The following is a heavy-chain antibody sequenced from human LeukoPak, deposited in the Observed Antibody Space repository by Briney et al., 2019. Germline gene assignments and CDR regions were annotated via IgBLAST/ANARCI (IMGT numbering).Heavy chain of an antibody. J-gene: IGHJ6*02. D-gene: IGHD6-19*01. Sequence: PSETLSLTCAVYGGSFSGYYWSWIRQPPGKGLEWIGEINHSGSTNYNPSLKSRVTISVDTSKNQFSLKLSSVTAADTAVYYCATNGYSSGWYYYYGMDVWGQGTTVTVSS. CDR1: GGSFSGYY. V-gene: IGHV4-34*01. CDR3: ATNGYSSGWYYYYGMDV. CDR2: INHSGST.